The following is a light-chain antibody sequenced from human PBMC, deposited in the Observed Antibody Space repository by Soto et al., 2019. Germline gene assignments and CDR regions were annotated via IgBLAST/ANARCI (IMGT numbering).Light chain of an antibody. Sequence: DLQMTQSPSSLSASVGDRVTITCRASQSIDSYLNWYQQTPGKAPKLLIYAASNLQSGVPSRFSGSGSGTDFTLTITSLQPEDFATYYCQQSYSTPRTFGQGTKVEIK. CDR1: QSIDSY. CDR2: AAS. V-gene: IGKV1-39*01. CDR3: QQSYSTPRT. J-gene: IGKJ1*01.